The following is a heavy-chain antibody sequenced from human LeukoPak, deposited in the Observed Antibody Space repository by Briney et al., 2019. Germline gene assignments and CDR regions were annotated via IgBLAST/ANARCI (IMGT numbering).Heavy chain of an antibody. Sequence: PGGSLRLSCAASGFTFSSYWMHWVRQAPGKGLVWVSRINTDGSSTSYADSVKGRFTISRDNSKNTLYLQMSSLRAEDTAVYYCARDMDWGSYYGMDVWGQGTAVTVSS. CDR1: GFTFSSYW. V-gene: IGHV3-74*01. CDR3: ARDMDWGSYYGMDV. D-gene: IGHD3/OR15-3a*01. CDR2: INTDGSST. J-gene: IGHJ6*02.